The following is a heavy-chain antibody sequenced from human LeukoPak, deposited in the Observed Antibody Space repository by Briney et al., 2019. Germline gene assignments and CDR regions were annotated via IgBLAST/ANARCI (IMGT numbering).Heavy chain of an antibody. CDR1: GFTFSDYA. CDR3: VMDMDV. J-gene: IGHJ6*02. Sequence: GGSLRLSCAASGFTFSDYAMSWVRQAPGKGLEWVSSIGGTGDDTFYADSVKGRFTISRDNSKSTLYLHLSSLRAEDTAVYYCVMDMDVWGQGATVTVSS. V-gene: IGHV3-23*01. CDR2: IGGTGDDT.